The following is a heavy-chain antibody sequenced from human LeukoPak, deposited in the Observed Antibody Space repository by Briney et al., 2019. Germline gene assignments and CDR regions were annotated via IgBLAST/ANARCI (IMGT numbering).Heavy chain of an antibody. Sequence: GESLKISCKGSGYSFTSSWIGWVRQMPGKGLEWMGIFYPGDSQTRYSPSFQGQVTISADKSISTAYLQWSSLKASDTATYYCARMTGSYHSPLGYWGQGTLVTVSS. CDR3: ARMTGSYHSPLGY. J-gene: IGHJ4*02. V-gene: IGHV5-51*01. CDR1: GYSFTSSW. D-gene: IGHD1-26*01. CDR2: FYPGDSQT.